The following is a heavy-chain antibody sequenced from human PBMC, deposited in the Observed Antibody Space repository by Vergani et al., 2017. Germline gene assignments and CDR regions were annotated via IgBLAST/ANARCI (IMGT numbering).Heavy chain of an antibody. CDR2: IIPIFGTA. CDR1: GGTFSSYA. J-gene: IGHJ6*03. Sequence: QVQLVQSGAEVKKPGSSVKVSCTASGGTFSSYAIAWVRQAPGQGLEWMGVIIPIFGTANYAQKFQGRVTITADESTSTVYMELSSLRSEDTAVYYCARGPLYYDFGSGYQTYYSYMDVWGKGTTVTVSS. V-gene: IGHV1-69*01. CDR3: ARGPLYYDFGSGYQTYYSYMDV. D-gene: IGHD3-3*01.